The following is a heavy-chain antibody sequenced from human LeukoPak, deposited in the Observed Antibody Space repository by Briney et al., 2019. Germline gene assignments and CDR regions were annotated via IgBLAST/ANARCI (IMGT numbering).Heavy chain of an antibody. Sequence: SETLSLTCTVSGGSTDGYHWNWIRQPAGKGLEWVGRIYISGSTNYNPSLESRVIMSIDTSKNQFSLNLSSATAADTAVYFCARGGIAVAVDYWGQGTLVTVSS. CDR3: ARGGIAVAVDY. CDR1: GGSTDGYH. J-gene: IGHJ4*02. D-gene: IGHD6-19*01. CDR2: IYISGST. V-gene: IGHV4-4*07.